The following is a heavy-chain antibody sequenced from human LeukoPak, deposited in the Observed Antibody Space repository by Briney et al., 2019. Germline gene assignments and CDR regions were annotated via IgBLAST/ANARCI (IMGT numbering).Heavy chain of an antibody. CDR2: ISSSGSTI. V-gene: IGHV3-11*04. D-gene: IGHD3-10*02. CDR3: AELGITMIGGV. CDR1: GFTFRNAW. J-gene: IGHJ6*04. Sequence: PGGSLRLSCAASGFTFRNAWMGWVRQAPGKGLEWVSYISSSGSTIYYADSVKGRFTISRDNAKNSLYLQMNSLRAEDTAVYYCAELGITMIGGVWGKGTTVTISS.